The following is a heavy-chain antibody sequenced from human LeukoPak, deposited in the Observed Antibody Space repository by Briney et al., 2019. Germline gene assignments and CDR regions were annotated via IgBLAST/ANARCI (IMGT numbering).Heavy chain of an antibody. D-gene: IGHD6-19*01. V-gene: IGHV3-23*01. CDR3: ARPGIAVPGMGVYDY. Sequence: QAGGSLRLSCAASGSTFSSYAMSWVRQAPGKGLEWVSAISGSGGSTYYADSVKGRFTISRDNSKNTLYLQVNSLRAEDTAVYHCARPGIAVPGMGVYDYWGQGTLVNVSS. CDR1: GSTFSSYA. CDR2: ISGSGGST. J-gene: IGHJ4*02.